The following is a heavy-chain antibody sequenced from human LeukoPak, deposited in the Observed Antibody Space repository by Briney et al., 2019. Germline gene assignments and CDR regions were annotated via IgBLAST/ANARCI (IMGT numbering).Heavy chain of an antibody. CDR1: GGPISSSSYY. V-gene: IGHV4-39*01. CDR3: ARLDSSYDY. CDR2: IYYTGNT. J-gene: IGHJ4*02. D-gene: IGHD6-19*01. Sequence: TSETLSLTCTVSGGPISSSSYYWGWIRQPPGKGLEWIAIIYYTGNTYYNPSLKSLVTMSVDTSKNQFSLKLSFVTAADTAVYYCARLDSSYDYWGQGTLVTVSS.